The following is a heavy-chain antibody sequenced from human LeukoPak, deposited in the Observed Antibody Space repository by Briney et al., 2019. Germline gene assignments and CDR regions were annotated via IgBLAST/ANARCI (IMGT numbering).Heavy chain of an antibody. D-gene: IGHD2-2*01. J-gene: IGHJ5*02. Sequence: SETLSLTCTVSGGSISSSSYYWGWIRQPPGKGLEWIGSTYYSGSTYYNPSLKSRVTISVDTSKNQFSLKLSSVTAADTAVYYCARARRTSCFRWFDPWGQGTLVTVSS. CDR1: GGSISSSSYY. CDR2: TYYSGST. V-gene: IGHV4-39*07. CDR3: ARARRTSCFRWFDP.